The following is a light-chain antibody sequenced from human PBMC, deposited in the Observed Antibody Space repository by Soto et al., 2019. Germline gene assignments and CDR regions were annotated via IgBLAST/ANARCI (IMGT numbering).Light chain of an antibody. CDR2: DAS. CDR3: QHYNYWPYT. CDR1: QTIDNT. V-gene: IGKV3-15*01. J-gene: IGKJ2*01. Sequence: EIVMTQSPATLSLSPGERATRSCRASQTIDNTLAWYQRKPSQAPRLLIYDASTRATGVPARFSGSGSGTDFTLTISSLQSEDFAVYYCQHYNYWPYTFGQGTKVDIK.